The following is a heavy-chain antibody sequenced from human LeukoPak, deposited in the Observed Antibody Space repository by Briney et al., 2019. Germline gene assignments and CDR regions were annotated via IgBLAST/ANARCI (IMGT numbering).Heavy chain of an antibody. D-gene: IGHD3-22*01. J-gene: IGHJ3*02. V-gene: IGHV3-9*03. CDR3: AKDSGMIVVGSLSGAFDI. Sequence: GGSLRLSCAASGFTFDDYAMHWVRQAPGKGLEWVSGISWNSGSIGYADSVKGRFTISRDNAKNSLYLQMNSLRAEDMALYYCAKDSGMIVVGSLSGAFDIWGQGTMVTVSS. CDR1: GFTFDDYA. CDR2: ISWNSGSI.